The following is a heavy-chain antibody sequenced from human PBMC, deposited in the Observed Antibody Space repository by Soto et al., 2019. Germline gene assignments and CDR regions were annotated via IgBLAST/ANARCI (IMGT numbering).Heavy chain of an antibody. Sequence: GGSLRLSCAASGFTFSSYDMHWVRQAPGKGLEWVAVISYDGSNKYYADSVKGRFTISRDNSKNTLYLQMNSLRAEDTAVYYCAKDDGVWFGERYVMDVWGQGTTVTVSS. J-gene: IGHJ6*02. CDR1: GFTFSSYD. CDR3: AKDDGVWFGERYVMDV. CDR2: ISYDGSNK. D-gene: IGHD3-10*01. V-gene: IGHV3-30*18.